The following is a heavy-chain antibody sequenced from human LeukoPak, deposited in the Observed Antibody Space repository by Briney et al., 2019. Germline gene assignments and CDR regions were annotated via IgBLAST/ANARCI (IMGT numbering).Heavy chain of an antibody. V-gene: IGHV1-46*01. CDR3: ASPAVAYYYDSSGYDY. J-gene: IGHJ4*02. D-gene: IGHD3-22*01. Sequence: ASVKVSCKASGYTFTSYYMHWVRQAPGQGLEWMGIINPSGGSTNYAQKFQGRVTITADKSTSTAYMELSSLRSEDTAVYYCASPAVAYYYDSSGYDYWGQGTLVTVSS. CDR2: INPSGGST. CDR1: GYTFTSYY.